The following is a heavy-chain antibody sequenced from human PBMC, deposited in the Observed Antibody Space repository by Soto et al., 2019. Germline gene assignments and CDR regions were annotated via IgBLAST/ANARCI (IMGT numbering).Heavy chain of an antibody. D-gene: IGHD3-16*01. Sequence: QITLKESGPTLVKPTQTLTLTCTFSGFSLSTSGVGVGWIRQPPGKALEWVALIYWDDAKEYSPSLKSRLTITKDTSKNQGALTVTNMGPVDTATYYCAHKGGGDRILDYWGQGTLVTVSS. J-gene: IGHJ4*02. CDR1: GFSLSTSGVG. CDR3: AHKGGGDRILDY. V-gene: IGHV2-5*02. CDR2: IYWDDAK.